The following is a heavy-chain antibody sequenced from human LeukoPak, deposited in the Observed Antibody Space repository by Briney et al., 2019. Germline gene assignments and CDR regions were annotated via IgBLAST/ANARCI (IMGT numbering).Heavy chain of an antibody. Sequence: GGSLRLSCAAPGFTFSSYWMHWVRQAPGKGLVWVSRINSDGSSTSYADSVKGRFTISRDNAKNTLYLQMNSLRAEDTAVYYCARDPAAENWFDPWGQGTLVTVSS. D-gene: IGHD6-13*01. CDR1: GFTFSSYW. V-gene: IGHV3-74*01. J-gene: IGHJ5*02. CDR3: ARDPAAENWFDP. CDR2: INSDGSST.